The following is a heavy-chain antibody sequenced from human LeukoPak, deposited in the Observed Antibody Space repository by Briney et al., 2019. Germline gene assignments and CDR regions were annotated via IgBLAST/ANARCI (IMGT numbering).Heavy chain of an antibody. V-gene: IGHV3-21*01. D-gene: IGHD4-17*01. CDR2: ISSSSSYI. Sequence: GGSLRLSCAASGFTFSSYSMNWVRQAPGKGLEWVSSISSSSSYIYYADSVKGRFTISRDNAKNSLYLQMNSLRAEDTAVYYCARDPTLTTGFDYWGQGTLVTVSS. CDR1: GFTFSSYS. J-gene: IGHJ4*02. CDR3: ARDPTLTTGFDY.